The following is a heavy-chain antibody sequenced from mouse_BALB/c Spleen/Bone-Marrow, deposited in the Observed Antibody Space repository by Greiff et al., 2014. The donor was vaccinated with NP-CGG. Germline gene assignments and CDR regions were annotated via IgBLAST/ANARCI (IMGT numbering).Heavy chain of an antibody. CDR3: ARNGYYDWITY. CDR1: GFDFSGYW. D-gene: IGHD2-3*01. Sequence: DVKLQESGGGLVQPGGSLKLSCAASGFDFSGYWMTWVRQAPGKGLEWIGEINPDSRTINYKPSLKEKFIMSRDNAKNTLYLQMGKVRSEDTALYYCARNGYYDWITYWGQGTLVTVSA. J-gene: IGHJ3*01. V-gene: IGHV4-1*02. CDR2: INPDSRTI.